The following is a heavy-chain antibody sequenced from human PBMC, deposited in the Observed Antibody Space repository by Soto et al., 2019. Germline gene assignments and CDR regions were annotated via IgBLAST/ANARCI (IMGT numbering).Heavy chain of an antibody. D-gene: IGHD3-3*01. CDR3: ASGYFKEWLLTHPDAFDI. CDR1: GDSVSSNSAA. V-gene: IGHV6-1*01. J-gene: IGHJ3*02. CDR2: TYYRSKWYN. Sequence: KQSQTLSLTCAISGDSVSSNSAAWNWIRQSPSRGLEWLGRTYYRSKWYNDYAVSVKSRITINPDTSKNQFSLQLNSVTPEDTAVYYCASGYFKEWLLTHPDAFDIWGQGTMVTVSS.